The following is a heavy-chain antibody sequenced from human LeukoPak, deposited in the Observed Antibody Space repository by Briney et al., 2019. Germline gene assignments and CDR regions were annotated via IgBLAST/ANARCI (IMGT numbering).Heavy chain of an antibody. D-gene: IGHD3-22*01. V-gene: IGHV4-34*01. CDR1: GGSFSGYY. J-gene: IGHJ4*02. CDR2: INHSGST. Sequence: SETLSLTCAVYGGSFSGYYWSWIRQPPGKGLEWIGEINHSGSTNYNPSLKSRVTISVDTSKNQFSLKLSSVTAADTAVYYCAREAEAITMIVAPGPYLDYWGQGTLVTVSS. CDR3: AREAEAITMIVAPGPYLDY.